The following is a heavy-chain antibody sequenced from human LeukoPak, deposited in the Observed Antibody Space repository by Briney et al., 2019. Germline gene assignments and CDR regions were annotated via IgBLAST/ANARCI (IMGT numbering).Heavy chain of an antibody. CDR2: IYYSGST. CDR3: ARAIQLWSHFDY. J-gene: IGHJ4*02. Sequence: PSETLSLTCTVSGGSISSYYWSWIRQPPGKGLEWIGYIYYSGSTNYNPSLKSRVTISVDTSKNQFSLKLSSVTAADTAVYYCARAIQLWSHFDYWGQGTLVTVSS. D-gene: IGHD5-18*01. CDR1: GGSISSYY. V-gene: IGHV4-59*01.